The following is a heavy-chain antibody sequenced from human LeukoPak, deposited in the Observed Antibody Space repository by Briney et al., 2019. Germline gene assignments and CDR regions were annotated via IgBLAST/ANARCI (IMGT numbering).Heavy chain of an antibody. CDR3: ARPKIGYSYVDAFDI. J-gene: IGHJ3*02. Sequence: SETLSLTCAVSGYSISSGYYWGWIRQPPGKGLEWIGSIYHSGSTYYNPSLKSRVTISADTSKNQFSLKLSSVTAADTAVYYCARPKIGYSYVDAFDIWGQGTMVTVSS. CDR2: IYHSGST. D-gene: IGHD5-18*01. V-gene: IGHV4-38-2*01. CDR1: GYSISSGYY.